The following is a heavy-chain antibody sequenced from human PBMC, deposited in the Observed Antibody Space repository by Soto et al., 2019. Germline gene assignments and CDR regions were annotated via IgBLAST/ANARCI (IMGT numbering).Heavy chain of an antibody. CDR3: LGSWVHP. CDR1: GHSLNKYD. CDR2: VNPNSGET. D-gene: IGHD3-10*01. Sequence: ASVKGSCKASGHSLNKYDINWVRQAPGQGLEWMGWVNPNSGETGFAQKFQGRITMTRNTPINTVYMELRSLRSDDTAVYYCLGSWVHPWGQGTLVTVSS. J-gene: IGHJ5*02. V-gene: IGHV1-8*01.